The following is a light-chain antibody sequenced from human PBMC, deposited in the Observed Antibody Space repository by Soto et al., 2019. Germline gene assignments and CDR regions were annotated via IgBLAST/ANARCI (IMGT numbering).Light chain of an antibody. CDR2: GAS. V-gene: IGKV1-39*01. J-gene: IGKJ2*01. CDR3: QQFYYYAHT. Sequence: DIQMTQSPSSLSASVGDRVTLNCRASHTIATYLNWYQQKAGKVPEVLIYGASTLQVGVPSRFTGSGYGTDFTLTINNVQPEDFATYYCQQFYYYAHTFGQGTKLEVK. CDR1: HTIATY.